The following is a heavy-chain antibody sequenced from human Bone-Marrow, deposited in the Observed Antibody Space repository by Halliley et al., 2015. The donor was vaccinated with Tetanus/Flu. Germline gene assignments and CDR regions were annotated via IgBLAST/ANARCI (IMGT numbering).Heavy chain of an antibody. CDR3: AKDRGSGWYGIDY. CDR2: IYYSGST. D-gene: IGHD6-19*01. J-gene: IGHJ4*02. CDR1: GGSISSGAYY. Sequence: TLSLTCTVSGGSISSGAYYWSWIRQHPGKGLEWVGYIYYSGSTYYNPSLKSRVTISIDTSKNQFSLRLNSVTAADTAVYYCAKDRGSGWYGIDYWGQGILVTVSS. V-gene: IGHV4-31*03.